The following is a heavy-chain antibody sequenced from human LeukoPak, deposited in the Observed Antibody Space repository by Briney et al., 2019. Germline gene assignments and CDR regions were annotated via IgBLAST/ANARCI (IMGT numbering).Heavy chain of an antibody. CDR3: AKGGAYDFWSGIDY. J-gene: IGHJ4*02. CDR1: GFTFSSYA. Sequence: GGSLRLSCAASGFTFSSYAMSWVRQAPGKGLEWVSAISGSGGSTYYADSVKGRFTISRDNSKNTLYLQMNSLRAEDTAVYYCAKGGAYDFWSGIDYWGQGTLVTVSS. CDR2: ISGSGGST. V-gene: IGHV3-23*01. D-gene: IGHD3-3*01.